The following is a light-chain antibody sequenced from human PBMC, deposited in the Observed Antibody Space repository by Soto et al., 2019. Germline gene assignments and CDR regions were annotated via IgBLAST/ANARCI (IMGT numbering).Light chain of an antibody. V-gene: IGLV2-14*01. CDR1: SSDVGGYDY. CDR2: EVS. Sequence: QSVLTQPPSASGTPGQRVTISCTGTSSDVGGYDYVSWYQLHPGKAPKLMVFEVSNRPSGVSYRFSGSKSGNTASLTISGLQAEDEADYFCGSYSISTAYLFGTGTKVTVL. CDR3: GSYSISTAYL. J-gene: IGLJ1*01.